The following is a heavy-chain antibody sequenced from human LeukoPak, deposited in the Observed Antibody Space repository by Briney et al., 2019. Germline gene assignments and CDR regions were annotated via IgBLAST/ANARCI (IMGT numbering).Heavy chain of an antibody. Sequence: GGSLRLSCAASGFTFSSYSMNWVRQAPGKGLEWVSSISSSSSYIYYADSVKGRFTISRDNAKNSLYLQMNSLRAEDTAVYYCARANRRWVRDAFDIWGQGTMVTVSS. CDR2: ISSSSSYI. V-gene: IGHV3-21*01. CDR3: ARANRRWVRDAFDI. CDR1: GFTFSSYS. D-gene: IGHD4-23*01. J-gene: IGHJ3*02.